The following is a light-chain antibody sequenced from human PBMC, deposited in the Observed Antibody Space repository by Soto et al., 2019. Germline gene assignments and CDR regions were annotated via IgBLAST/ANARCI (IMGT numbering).Light chain of an antibody. CDR1: QSVASSY. CDR2: GAS. CDR3: QQYGSSSYT. J-gene: IGKJ2*01. V-gene: IGKV3-20*01. Sequence: EIVLTQSPGTLSLSPGEGATLSCRASQSVASSYLAWYQQKPGQAPRLIIYGASNRATGIPDRFSGGGSGTDFTLTISRLEPEDFAVYYCQQYGSSSYTFGQGTKLEIK.